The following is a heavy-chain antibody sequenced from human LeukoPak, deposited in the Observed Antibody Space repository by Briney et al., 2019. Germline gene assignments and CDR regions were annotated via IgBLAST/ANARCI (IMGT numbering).Heavy chain of an antibody. J-gene: IGHJ4*02. CDR3: ALTNYDFWSGPLYYFDY. V-gene: IGHV1-8*01. D-gene: IGHD3-3*01. Sequence: ASVKVSCKASGYTFTSYDINWARQATGQGLEWMGWMNPNSGNTGYAQKFQGRVTMTRNTSTSTAYMELSSLRSEDTAVYYCALTNYDFWSGPLYYFDYWGQGTLVTVSS. CDR2: MNPNSGNT. CDR1: GYTFTSYD.